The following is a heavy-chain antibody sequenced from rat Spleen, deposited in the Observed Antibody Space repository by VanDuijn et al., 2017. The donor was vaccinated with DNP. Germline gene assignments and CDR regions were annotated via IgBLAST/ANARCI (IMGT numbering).Heavy chain of an antibody. D-gene: IGHD1-7*01. J-gene: IGHJ3*01. CDR2: IRIGGST. CDR1: GLPLTSYG. V-gene: IGHV2-1*01. Sequence: QVQLKESGPGLVQPSQTLSLTCTVSGLPLTSYGVGWVLQPPGKGLAGMGRIRIGGSTDYNSALNSRLSSSRDASKSKVFLKINSLQTEDTAIYFCTSSYGGWFAYWGQGTLVTVSS. CDR3: TSSYGGWFAY.